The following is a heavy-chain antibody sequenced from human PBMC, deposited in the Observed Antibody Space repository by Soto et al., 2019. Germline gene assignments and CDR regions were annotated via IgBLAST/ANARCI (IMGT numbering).Heavy chain of an antibody. V-gene: IGHV3-33*01. Sequence: GGSLRLSCAASGFTFSSYGMHWVRQAPGKGLEWVAVIWYDGSNKYYADSVKGRFTISRDNSKNTLYLQMNSLRAEDTAVYYCARGSHKYSSSWHSTPYFDYWGQGTLVTVSS. CDR2: IWYDGSNK. CDR1: GFTFSSYG. CDR3: ARGSHKYSSSWHSTPYFDY. J-gene: IGHJ4*02. D-gene: IGHD6-13*01.